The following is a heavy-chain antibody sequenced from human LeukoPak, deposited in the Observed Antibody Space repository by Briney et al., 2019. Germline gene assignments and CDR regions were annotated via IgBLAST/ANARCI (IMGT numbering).Heavy chain of an antibody. Sequence: SETLSLTCTVSGGSISSSSYYWGWIRQPPGKGLEWIGSIYYSGSTYNNPSPKSRVTISVDTSKNQFSLKLSSVTAADTAVYYCARHDVGCSGGSCYLYYFDYWGQGTLVTVSS. J-gene: IGHJ4*02. V-gene: IGHV4-39*01. CDR1: GGSISSSSYY. D-gene: IGHD2-15*01. CDR2: IYYSGST. CDR3: ARHDVGCSGGSCYLYYFDY.